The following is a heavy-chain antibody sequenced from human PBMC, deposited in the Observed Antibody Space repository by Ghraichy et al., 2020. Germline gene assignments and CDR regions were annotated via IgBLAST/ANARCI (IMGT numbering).Heavy chain of an antibody. CDR3: ARHDFAGSSLWAFDY. CDR2: IYYSGST. V-gene: IGHV4-39*01. D-gene: IGHD6-6*01. J-gene: IGHJ4*02. Sequence: SETLSLTCTVSGGSISSSSYYWGWIRQPPGKGLEWIGSIYYSGSTYYNPSLKSRVTISVDTSKNQFSLKLSSVTAADTAVYYCARHDFAGSSLWAFDYWGQGTLVTVSS. CDR1: GGSISSSSYY.